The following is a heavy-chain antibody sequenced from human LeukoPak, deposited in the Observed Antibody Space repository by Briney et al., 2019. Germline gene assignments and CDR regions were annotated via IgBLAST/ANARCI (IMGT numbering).Heavy chain of an antibody. CDR1: GFTVSSNY. D-gene: IGHD3-22*01. CDR2: IYSGGST. Sequence: GGSLRLSCAASGFTVSSNYMSWVRQAPGKGLEWVSVIYSGGSTYYADSVKGRFTISRDNSKNTLYLQMNSLRAEDTAVYYCGFLSGWRPIDYWGQGTLVTVSS. J-gene: IGHJ4*02. CDR3: GFLSGWRPIDY. V-gene: IGHV3-66*01.